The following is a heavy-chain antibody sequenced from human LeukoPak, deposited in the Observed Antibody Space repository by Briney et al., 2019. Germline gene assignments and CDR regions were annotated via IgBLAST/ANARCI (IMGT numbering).Heavy chain of an antibody. V-gene: IGHV3-48*01. CDR1: GFTFSSYA. Sequence: GGSLRLSCAASGFTFSSYAMSWVRQAPGKGLEWVSYITRSSSARYYADAVKGRFTISRDNAKNSLYLQMNSLRAEDTAVYYCATQWELHPAFWGQGTLVTASS. J-gene: IGHJ4*02. CDR3: ATQWELHPAF. CDR2: ITRSSSAR. D-gene: IGHD1-26*01.